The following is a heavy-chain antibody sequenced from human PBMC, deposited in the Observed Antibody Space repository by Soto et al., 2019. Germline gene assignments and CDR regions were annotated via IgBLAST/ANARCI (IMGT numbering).Heavy chain of an antibody. CDR1: GFTFSSYG. J-gene: IGHJ4*02. V-gene: IGHV3-33*01. CDR2: IWYDGSNK. CDR3: ARVARPWSYYFDY. Sequence: QVQLVESGGGVVQPGRSLRLSCAASGFTFSSYGMHWVRQAPGKGLEWVAVIWYDGSNKYYADSVKGRFTISRDNSKNTLYLQMNSLRAEDTAVYYCARVARPWSYYFDYWGQGTLVTVSS. D-gene: IGHD3-3*01.